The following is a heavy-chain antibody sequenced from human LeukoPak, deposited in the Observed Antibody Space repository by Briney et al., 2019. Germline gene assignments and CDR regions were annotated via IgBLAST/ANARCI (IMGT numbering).Heavy chain of an antibody. V-gene: IGHV3-7*03. CDR1: GFSFSIAW. J-gene: IGHJ6*02. Sequence: PGGSLRLSCAASGFSFSIAWMSWVRQAPGRGPEWVANVNRDGSETYYLDSVKGRFTISKDNAKNSLYLQMNSLRAEDTALYHCARNNGMDVWGQGTTVIVSS. CDR3: ARNNGMDV. CDR2: VNRDGSET.